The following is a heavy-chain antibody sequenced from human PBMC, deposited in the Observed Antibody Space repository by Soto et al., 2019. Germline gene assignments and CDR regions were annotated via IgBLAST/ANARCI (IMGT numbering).Heavy chain of an antibody. V-gene: IGHV3-21*01. Sequence: GGSLRLSCAASGFTFSSYSMNWVRQAPGKGLEWVSSISSSSSYIYYADSVKGRFTISRDNAKNSLYLQMNSLRAEDTAVYYCARPYRDFWSGYYTGYYYYGMDVWGQGTTVTVSS. CDR2: ISSSSSYI. CDR3: ARPYRDFWSGYYTGYYYYGMDV. CDR1: GFTFSSYS. J-gene: IGHJ6*02. D-gene: IGHD3-3*01.